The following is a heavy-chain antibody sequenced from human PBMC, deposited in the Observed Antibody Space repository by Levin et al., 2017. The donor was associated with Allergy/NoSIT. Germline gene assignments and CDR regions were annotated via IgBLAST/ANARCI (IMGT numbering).Heavy chain of an antibody. J-gene: IGHJ5*02. V-gene: IGHV4-39*01. CDR2: IYYSGST. D-gene: IGHD6-19*01. Sequence: TSQTLSLTCTVSGGSISSSSYYWGWIRQPPGKGLEWIGSIYYSGSTYYNPSLKSRVTISVDTSKNQISLKLSSVTAADTAVYYCARKGLMAVAGTFWFDPWGQGTLVTVSS. CDR1: GGSISSSSYY. CDR3: ARKGLMAVAGTFWFDP.